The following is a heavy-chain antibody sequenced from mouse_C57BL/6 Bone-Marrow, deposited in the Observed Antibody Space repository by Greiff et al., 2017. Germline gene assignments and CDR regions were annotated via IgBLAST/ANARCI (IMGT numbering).Heavy chain of an antibody. CDR3: AKSDMRYWYFDV. J-gene: IGHJ1*03. CDR1: GYAFTNYL. V-gene: IGHV1-54*01. Sequence: VQLQQSGAELVMPGTSVKVSCKASGYAFTNYLIEWVKQRPGQGLEWIGVINPGSGGTNYNEKFKGKATLTADKSSSTAYMQLISLTSEDSAVYCFAKSDMRYWYFDVWGTGPTVTVTS. CDR2: INPGSGGT.